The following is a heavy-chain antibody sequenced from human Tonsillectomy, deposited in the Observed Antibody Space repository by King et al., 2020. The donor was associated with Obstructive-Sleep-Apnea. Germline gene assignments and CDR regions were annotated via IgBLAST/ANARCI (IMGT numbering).Heavy chain of an antibody. Sequence: QLQESGPGLVKPSETLSPTCTVSGGSISSYYWSWIRQPPGKGLDWIGYMIYSGSTNYNPSLKSRVTISVDTSKNEFSLKLSSVTAADTAVYYCAGHSPLRYCSGGTCYYYYYYGMDVWGQGTTVTVSS. CDR1: GGSISSYY. V-gene: IGHV4-59*08. D-gene: IGHD2-15*01. CDR3: AGHSPLRYCSGGTCYYYYYYGMDV. CDR2: MIYSGST. J-gene: IGHJ6*02.